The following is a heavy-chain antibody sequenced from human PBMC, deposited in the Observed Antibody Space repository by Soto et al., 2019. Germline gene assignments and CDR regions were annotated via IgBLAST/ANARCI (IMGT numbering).Heavy chain of an antibody. V-gene: IGHV1-69*12. CDR2: IIPIFGTA. J-gene: IGHJ6*02. CDR3: ARPSRGSSNYAMDV. D-gene: IGHD6-6*01. CDR1: GVTFSAYA. Sequence: QVQLVQSGAEVKKPGSSVKVSCKTSGVTFSAYALSWVRQAPGQGLEWMGGIIPIFGTANYAQKLQGRITITADGATTTAYMELSILRPEDTAVYFCARPSRGSSNYAMDVWGQGTTVTVSS.